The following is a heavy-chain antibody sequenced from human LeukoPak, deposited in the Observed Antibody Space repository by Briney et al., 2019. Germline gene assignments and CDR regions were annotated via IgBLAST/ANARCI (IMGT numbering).Heavy chain of an antibody. CDR2: IYYSGST. D-gene: IGHD3-10*02. J-gene: IGHJ5*02. V-gene: IGHV4-59*01. Sequence: SETLSLTCTVSGGSISSYYWSWIRQPPGKGLEWIGYIYYSGSTNYNPSLKSRVTISVDTSKNQFSLKLSSVTAADAAVYYCAIVRGVIPASNWFDPWGQGTLVTVSS. CDR1: GGSISSYY. CDR3: AIVRGVIPASNWFDP.